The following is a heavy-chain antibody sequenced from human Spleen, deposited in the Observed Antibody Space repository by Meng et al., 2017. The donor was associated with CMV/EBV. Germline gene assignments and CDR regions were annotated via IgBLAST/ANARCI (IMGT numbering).Heavy chain of an antibody. CDR3: TRSRYKPSYFDL. V-gene: IGHV3-49*04. CDR1: GFTFGDYA. D-gene: IGHD3-16*02. J-gene: IGHJ4*02. Sequence: GESLKISCAGSGFTFGDYAITWVRQAPGKGLEYIGVIRSKFYSETTEYAASVEGRLIISRDDSKSIAYLQIYGLKTEDTALYYCTRSRYKPSYFDLWGQGTLVTVSS. CDR2: IRSKFYSETT.